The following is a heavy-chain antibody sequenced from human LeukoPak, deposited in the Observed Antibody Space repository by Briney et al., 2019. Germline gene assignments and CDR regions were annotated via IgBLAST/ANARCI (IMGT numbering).Heavy chain of an antibody. CDR2: IIPILGIA. D-gene: IGHD3-10*01. CDR1: GGTFSSYA. CDR3: ARTYYYGSGSRYFFDY. Sequence: ASVKVSCKASGGTFSSYAISWVRQAPGQGLEWMGRIIPILGIANYAQKFQGRVTITADKSTSTAYMELSSLRSEDTAVYYCARTYYYGSGSRYFFDYWGQGTLVTVFS. J-gene: IGHJ4*02. V-gene: IGHV1-69*04.